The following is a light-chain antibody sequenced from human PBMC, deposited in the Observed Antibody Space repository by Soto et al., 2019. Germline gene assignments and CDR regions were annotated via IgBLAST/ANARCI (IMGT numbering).Light chain of an antibody. Sequence: EMVLTQSPGTLYLSPWERGKLYCRASQSVSRRYLAWYQQKPGQAPRLLFYVASSRATGIPDRFSGSGSGTDFTLTISRLEPEDFAAYYCQQYGTSPPTFGQGTKVDIK. V-gene: IGKV3-20*01. CDR2: VAS. J-gene: IGKJ1*01. CDR1: QSVSRRY. CDR3: QQYGTSPPT.